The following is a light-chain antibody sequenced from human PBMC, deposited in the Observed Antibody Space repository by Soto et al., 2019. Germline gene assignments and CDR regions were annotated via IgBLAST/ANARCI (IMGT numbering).Light chain of an antibody. CDR3: QQYYHWPYT. V-gene: IGKV3-15*01. Sequence: EIVMTQSPATLSVSPGERATLSCRASQSVSRNLAWYQQRPGQAPRLLISGASTRATGLPARFSGGKSGTEFTLTISSLQSEDFAVYFCQQYYHWPYTFGQGTNLEIK. CDR2: GAS. J-gene: IGKJ2*01. CDR1: QSVSRN.